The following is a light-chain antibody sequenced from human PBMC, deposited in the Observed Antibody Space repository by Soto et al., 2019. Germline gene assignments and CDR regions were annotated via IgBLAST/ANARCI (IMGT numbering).Light chain of an antibody. CDR1: RSNIGAGYA. V-gene: IGLV1-40*01. J-gene: IGLJ3*02. CDR2: GNS. Sequence: QSVLTQPPSVSGAPGQRVTISCTGSRSNIGAGYAVHWYQQLPGTAPKLLIYGNSNRPSGVPDRFSGSKSGTSASLAITGLQAEDDADYYCQSYDRSLSGVFGGGTKLTVL. CDR3: QSYDRSLSGV.